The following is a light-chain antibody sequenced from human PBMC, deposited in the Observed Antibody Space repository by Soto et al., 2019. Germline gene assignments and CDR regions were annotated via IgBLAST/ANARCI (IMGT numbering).Light chain of an antibody. Sequence: DILLTQSPDTLSLSPGERATFSCRASQRVSNNWLGWYQQKPGQAPRLLIYGASNRPSGIPDKFSGTGSGTDFTLTINRLEPEDFAVYYCQQYGRSPYTFAQGTRLEI. CDR2: GAS. CDR1: QRVSNNW. CDR3: QQYGRSPYT. V-gene: IGKV3-20*01. J-gene: IGKJ2*01.